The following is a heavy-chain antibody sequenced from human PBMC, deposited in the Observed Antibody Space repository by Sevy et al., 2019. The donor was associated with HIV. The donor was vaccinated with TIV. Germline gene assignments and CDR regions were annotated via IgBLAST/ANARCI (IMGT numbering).Heavy chain of an antibody. Sequence: GGSLRLSCAASGFSFNDHAMHWVRQVPGKGLEWVSGVSWNSRNIGYADSVKGRFTISRDNANHFLYLEMNSLRPEDTAFYYCAKDINRGCDGINCYPYYYYFYGLDVWGQGTRVTVSS. CDR1: GFSFNDHA. CDR2: VSWNSRNI. V-gene: IGHV3-9*01. J-gene: IGHJ6*02. D-gene: IGHD2-21*01. CDR3: AKDINRGCDGINCYPYYYYFYGLDV.